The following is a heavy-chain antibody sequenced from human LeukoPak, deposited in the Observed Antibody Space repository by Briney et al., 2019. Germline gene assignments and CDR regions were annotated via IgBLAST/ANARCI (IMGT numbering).Heavy chain of an antibody. J-gene: IGHJ3*02. CDR2: IYTSGST. CDR3: ARVKDHAGPFDI. V-gene: IGHV4-61*02. D-gene: IGHD6-13*01. CDR1: GGSISSGSYY. Sequence: SQTLSLTCIVSGGSISSGSYYWSWIRQPAGKGLEWIGRIYTSGSTNYNPSLKSRVTISVDRSKNQFSLKLSSVTAADTAVYYCARVKDHAGPFDIWGQGTMVTVSS.